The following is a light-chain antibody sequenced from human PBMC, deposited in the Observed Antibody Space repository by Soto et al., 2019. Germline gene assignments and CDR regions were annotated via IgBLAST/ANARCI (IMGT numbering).Light chain of an antibody. J-gene: IGKJ4*01. CDR2: WAS. CDR3: QQRSKWPLT. Sequence: XXTINCKSSQTVLYTSNNENYLAWYQQKPGQPPKLLIYWASTRESGVPDRFSGSGSGTDFTLTISSLEPEDFAVYYCQQRSKWPLTFGGGTKVDIK. CDR1: QTVLYTSNNENY. V-gene: IGKV4-1*01.